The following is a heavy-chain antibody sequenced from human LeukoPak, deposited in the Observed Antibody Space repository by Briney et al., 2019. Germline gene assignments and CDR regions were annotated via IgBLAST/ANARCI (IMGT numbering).Heavy chain of an antibody. CDR3: ASDIRVGAGTSGLGDIDFDY. CDR1: GFTFSNYA. V-gene: IGHV3-23*01. CDR2: ISGSGDNT. Sequence: GGSLRLSCAASGFTFSNYAMSWVRQAPGKGLEWVSAISGSGDNTYYADSVKGRFTVSRDNSKNTLYVQMKSLRAEDTAVYYCASDIRVGAGTSGLGDIDFDYWGQGTLVTVSS. J-gene: IGHJ4*02. D-gene: IGHD6-19*01.